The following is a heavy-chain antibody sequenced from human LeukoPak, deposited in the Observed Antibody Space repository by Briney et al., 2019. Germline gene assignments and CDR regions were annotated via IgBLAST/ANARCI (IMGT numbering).Heavy chain of an antibody. D-gene: IGHD6-6*01. J-gene: IGHJ6*03. CDR2: IYYGGSS. Sequence: PSETLSLTCTVSGDSIGSSSYFWDWIRQPPGKGLEWIGSIYYGGSSYYNPSLKSRVTISVDTSKNQFSLKLSSVTAADTAVYYCARVGDSSSTLGYYYMDVWGKGTTVTVSS. CDR1: GDSIGSSSYF. CDR3: ARVGDSSSTLGYYYMDV. V-gene: IGHV4-39*01.